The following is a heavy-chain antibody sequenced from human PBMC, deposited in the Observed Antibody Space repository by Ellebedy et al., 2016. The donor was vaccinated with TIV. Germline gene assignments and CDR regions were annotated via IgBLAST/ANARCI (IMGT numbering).Heavy chain of an antibody. CDR3: AKDESGGDLPRPFDH. V-gene: IGHV3-30-3*01. CDR1: GFTFSNYT. J-gene: IGHJ4*02. Sequence: GGSLRLXXAASGFTFSNYTMHWVRQAPGMGLDWVALISCDGSKKYFADSVRGRFTISRDNSKNTLYLQMDSLRPEDTAIYYCAKDESGGDLPRPFDHWGQGTLVTISS. CDR2: ISCDGSKK. D-gene: IGHD5-12*01.